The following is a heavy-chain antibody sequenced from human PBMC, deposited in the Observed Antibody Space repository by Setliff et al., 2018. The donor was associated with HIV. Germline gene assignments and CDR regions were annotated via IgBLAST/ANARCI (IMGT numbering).Heavy chain of an antibody. D-gene: IGHD3-9*01. Sequence: GGSLRLSCTASGFTFSSYWMGWVRQTPGKRLEWVANTRQDEGEKFYADSVRGRFTISRDNAKNSLYLQMNGLRVEDTAVYYCARGVYGHTGYYWNPPDYWGQGTLVTVSS. CDR2: TRQDEGEK. V-gene: IGHV3-7*03. J-gene: IGHJ4*02. CDR3: ARGVYGHTGYYWNPPDY. CDR1: GFTFSSYW.